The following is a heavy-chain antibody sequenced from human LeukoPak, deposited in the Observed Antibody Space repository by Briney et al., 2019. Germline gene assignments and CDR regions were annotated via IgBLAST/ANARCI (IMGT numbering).Heavy chain of an antibody. CDR1: GGSISNFY. D-gene: IGHD4-17*01. CDR2: IYSRGS. Sequence: SETLSLTCTVSGGSISNFYLSWIRQAPGKGLEWIGRIYSRGSDSNPSLPIRVTMSLDTRKKQFSLNLRSVTAAHTAVCYCARDSVTTGEVKFDPWGQGTLVTVSS. J-gene: IGHJ5*02. CDR3: ARDSVTTGEVKFDP. V-gene: IGHV4-4*07.